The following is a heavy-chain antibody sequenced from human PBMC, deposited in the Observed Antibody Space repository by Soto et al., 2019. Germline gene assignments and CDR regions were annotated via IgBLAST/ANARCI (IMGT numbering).Heavy chain of an antibody. D-gene: IGHD3-22*01. J-gene: IGHJ4*02. CDR3: ARGPRWLLLPNPFDY. CDR2: ISYDGSNK. CDR1: GFTFSSYA. V-gene: IGHV3-30-3*01. Sequence: GGSLRLSCAASGFTFSSYAMHWVRQAPGKGLEWAAVISYDGSNKYYADSVKGRFTISRDNSKNTLYLQMNSLRAEDTAVYYCARGPRWLLLPNPFDYWGQGTLVTVSS.